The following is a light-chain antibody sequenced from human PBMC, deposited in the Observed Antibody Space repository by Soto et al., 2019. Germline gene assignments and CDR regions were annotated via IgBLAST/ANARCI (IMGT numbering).Light chain of an antibody. CDR1: SSNIGAGYD. Sequence: QSVLTQPPSVSGAPGQRVTISCTGSSSNIGAGYDVHWYQQLPGTAPKLLIYGNTNRPSGVPDRFSGSKSGTSASLAITGLQAEDEADYYCQSSDSSLSASVVFGGGTKVTV. V-gene: IGLV1-40*01. J-gene: IGLJ2*01. CDR3: QSSDSSLSASVV. CDR2: GNT.